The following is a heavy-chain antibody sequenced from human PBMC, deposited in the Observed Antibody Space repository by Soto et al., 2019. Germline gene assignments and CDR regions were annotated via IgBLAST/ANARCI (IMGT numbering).Heavy chain of an antibody. Sequence: GAAVKFSCKASGGTFSSYAISWVRQAPGQGLEWMGGIIPIFGTANYAQKFQGRVTITADESTSTAYMELNSLRAEDTAVYYCAKDPWLRPRIAAYYFDYWGQGTLVTVSS. J-gene: IGHJ4*02. CDR2: IIPIFGTA. CDR1: GGTFSSYA. CDR3: AKDPWLRPRIAAYYFDY. D-gene: IGHD6-25*01. V-gene: IGHV1-69*13.